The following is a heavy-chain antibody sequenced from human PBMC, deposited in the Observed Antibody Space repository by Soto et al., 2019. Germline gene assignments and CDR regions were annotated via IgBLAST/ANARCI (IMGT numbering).Heavy chain of an antibody. CDR3: ARYFRGSGRYFFDH. V-gene: IGHV3-7*03. CDR1: EFTFISSF. Sequence: EVQVVESGGGVVQPGGSLRLSCIASEFTFISSFMGWVRQAPGKGLEWVANINQDGIGTYYVDSVKGRFTISRDNATNSRYLQMNSLRAEDTAVYYCARYFRGSGRYFFDHWGQGTLVTVSS. CDR2: INQDGIGT. J-gene: IGHJ4*02. D-gene: IGHD6-19*01.